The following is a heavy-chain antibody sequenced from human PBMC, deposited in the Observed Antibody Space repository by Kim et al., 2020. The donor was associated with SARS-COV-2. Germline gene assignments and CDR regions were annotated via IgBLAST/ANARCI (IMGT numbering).Heavy chain of an antibody. V-gene: IGHV3-33*01. J-gene: IGHJ4*02. CDR1: GFTFRSYA. D-gene: IGHD4-17*01. CDR3: ARGVTSYGDYLYHFDY. Sequence: GGSLRLSCAASGFTFRSYAMHWVRQAPGKGLEWVAFISYDKSKMYYGDSVRGRFTISRDNSKNTLYVQMNSLRADDTAVYFCARGVTSYGDYLYHFDYWGQGTLVTVSS. CDR2: ISYDKSKM.